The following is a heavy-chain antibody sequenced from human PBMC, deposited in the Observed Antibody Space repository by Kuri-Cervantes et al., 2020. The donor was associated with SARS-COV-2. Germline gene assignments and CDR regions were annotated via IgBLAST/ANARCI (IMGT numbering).Heavy chain of an antibody. D-gene: IGHD3-3*01. CDR2: ISSSSSTI. Sequence: LSLTCAASGFTFSSYSMNWVRQAPGKGPEWVSYISSSSSTIYYTDSVKGRFTISRDNAKNSLYLQMNSLRDEDTAVYYCARDGSDDFWSGHELGMDVWGQGTTVTVSS. CDR1: GFTFSSYS. J-gene: IGHJ6*02. CDR3: ARDGSDDFWSGHELGMDV. V-gene: IGHV3-48*02.